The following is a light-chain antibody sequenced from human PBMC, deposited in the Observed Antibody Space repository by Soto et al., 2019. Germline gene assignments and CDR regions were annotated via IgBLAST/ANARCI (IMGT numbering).Light chain of an antibody. CDR3: QQYKTYPYT. CDR1: QSISSW. J-gene: IGKJ2*01. CDR2: KAS. Sequence: DIQMTQSPSTLSASVGDRVTITCRASQSISSWLAWYQQKPGKAPNLLIYKASSLDTGVPSRFSGSGSGTEFTLTISSLQPDDFATYYCQQYKTYPYTFGQGTKLEIK. V-gene: IGKV1-5*03.